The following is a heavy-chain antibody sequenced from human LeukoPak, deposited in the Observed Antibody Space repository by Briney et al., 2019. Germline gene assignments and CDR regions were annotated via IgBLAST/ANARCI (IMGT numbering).Heavy chain of an antibody. CDR3: ARGRVVVVVAATDSGIDY. CDR1: GDSISSGDYY. D-gene: IGHD2-15*01. CDR2: IYYSGST. Sequence: SETLSLTCTVSGDSISSGDYYWSWIRQHPGKGLEWIGYIYYSGSTYYNPSLRSRVTISVDTSKNQFSLKLSSVTAADTAVYYCARGRVVVVVAATDSGIDYWGQGTLVTVSS. J-gene: IGHJ4*02. V-gene: IGHV4-31*03.